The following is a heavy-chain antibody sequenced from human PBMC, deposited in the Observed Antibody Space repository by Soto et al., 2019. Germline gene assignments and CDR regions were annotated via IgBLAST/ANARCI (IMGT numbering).Heavy chain of an antibody. D-gene: IGHD2-2*01. CDR3: ARVGVLVPAAMVEVPNWFDP. CDR2: IYYSGST. Sequence: SETLSLTCTVSGGSISSGDYYWSWIRQPPGKGLEWIGYIYYSGSTYYNPSLKSRVTISVDTSKNQFSLKLSSVTAADTAVYYCARVGVLVPAAMVEVPNWFDPWGQGTLVTVSS. J-gene: IGHJ5*02. CDR1: GGSISSGDYY. V-gene: IGHV4-30-4*01.